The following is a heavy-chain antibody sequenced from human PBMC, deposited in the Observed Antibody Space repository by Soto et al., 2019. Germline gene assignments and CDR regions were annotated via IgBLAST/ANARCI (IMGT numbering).Heavy chain of an antibody. CDR3: ARVLAGDYVDYYYYGMDV. CDR1: GYTFTSYG. Sequence: QVQLVQSGAEVKKPGASVKVSCKASGYTFTSYGISWVRQAPGQGLEWMGWISAYNGNTNYAQKLQGRVTMTTDTSTSTADMELRSLRSDDTAVYYCARVLAGDYVDYYYYGMDVWGQGTTVTVSS. D-gene: IGHD4-17*01. V-gene: IGHV1-18*01. CDR2: ISAYNGNT. J-gene: IGHJ6*02.